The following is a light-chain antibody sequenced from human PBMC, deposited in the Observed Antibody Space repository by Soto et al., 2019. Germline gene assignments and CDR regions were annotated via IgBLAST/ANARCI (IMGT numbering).Light chain of an antibody. CDR1: SGHSSYA. CDR2: LNSDGSH. V-gene: IGLV4-69*01. J-gene: IGLJ2*01. Sequence: QSVLTQSPSASASLGASVKLTCTLSSGHSSYAIAWHQQQPEKGPRYLMKLNSDGSHSKGDGIPDRFSVSSSGAERYLTISSLQSEDEADYYCQTWGTGGVFGGGTKLTVL. CDR3: QTWGTGGV.